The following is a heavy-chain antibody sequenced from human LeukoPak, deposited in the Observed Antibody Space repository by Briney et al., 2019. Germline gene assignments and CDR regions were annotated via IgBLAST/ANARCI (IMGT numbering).Heavy chain of an antibody. CDR1: GFTFSSYA. V-gene: IGHV3-23*01. J-gene: IGHJ4*02. CDR3: ARGAQPPSYTYYYDSSGPIDY. D-gene: IGHD3-22*01. Sequence: PGGSLRLSCAASGFTFSSYAMSWVRQAPGKGLEWVSAISGSGGSTSYADSVKGRFTISRDNSKNTLYLQMNSLRAEDTAVYYCARGAQPPSYTYYYDSSGPIDYRGQGTLVTVSS. CDR2: ISGSGGST.